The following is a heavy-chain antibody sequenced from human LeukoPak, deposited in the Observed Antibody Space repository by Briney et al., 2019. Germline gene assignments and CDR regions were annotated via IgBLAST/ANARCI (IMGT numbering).Heavy chain of an antibody. Sequence: PSETLSLTCAVYGGSFSGYYWSGIRQPPGKGLEWIGEINHSGSTNYNPSLKSRVTISVDTSKNQFSLKLSSVTAADTAVYYCARDGPLAVAYFDYWGQGTLVTVSS. J-gene: IGHJ4*02. CDR1: GGSFSGYY. D-gene: IGHD6-19*01. V-gene: IGHV4-34*01. CDR2: INHSGST. CDR3: ARDGPLAVAYFDY.